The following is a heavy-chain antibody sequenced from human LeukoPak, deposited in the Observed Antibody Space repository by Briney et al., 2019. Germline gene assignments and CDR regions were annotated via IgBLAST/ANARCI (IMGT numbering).Heavy chain of an antibody. D-gene: IGHD3-3*01. CDR3: ARTYYDFWSGYYPRGAFDI. J-gene: IGHJ3*02. CDR2: INHSGST. CDR1: GGSFSGYY. V-gene: IGHV4-34*01. Sequence: PSETLSLTCAVYGGSFSGYYWSWIRQPPGKGLEWIGEINHSGSTNYNPSLKSRVTISVDTSKSQFSLKLSSVTAADTAVYYCARTYYDFWSGYYPRGAFDIWGQGTMVTVSS.